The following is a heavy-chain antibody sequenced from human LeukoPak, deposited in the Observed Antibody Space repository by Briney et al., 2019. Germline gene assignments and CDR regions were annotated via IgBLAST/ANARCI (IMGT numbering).Heavy chain of an antibody. CDR3: ARARITMVRGVIFWFDP. CDR1: GYTFTSYY. CDR2: INPSGGST. J-gene: IGHJ5*02. V-gene: IGHV1-46*01. D-gene: IGHD3-10*01. Sequence: ASVKVSCKASGYTFTSYYTHWVRQAPGQGLEWMGIINPSGGSTSYAQKFQGRVTMTRDTSTSTVYMELSSLRSEDTAVYYCARARITMVRGVIFWFDPWGQGTLVTVSS.